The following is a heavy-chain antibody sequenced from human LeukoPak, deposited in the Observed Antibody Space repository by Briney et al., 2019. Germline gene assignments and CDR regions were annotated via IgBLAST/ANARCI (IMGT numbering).Heavy chain of an antibody. Sequence: ASVKVSCKASGYTFTGYYMHWVRQAPGQGPEWMGWINPNSGGTNYAQKFQGRVTMTRDTSISTAYMELSRLRSDDTPVYYCARDDRIMVRGVINYWGQGTLVTVSS. CDR2: INPNSGGT. J-gene: IGHJ4*02. V-gene: IGHV1-2*02. CDR3: ARDDRIMVRGVINY. D-gene: IGHD3-10*01. CDR1: GYTFTGYY.